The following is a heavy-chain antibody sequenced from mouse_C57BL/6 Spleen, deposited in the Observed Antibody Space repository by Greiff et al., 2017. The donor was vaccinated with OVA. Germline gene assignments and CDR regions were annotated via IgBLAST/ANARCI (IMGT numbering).Heavy chain of an antibody. CDR3: AGYYGSSYTAWFAY. D-gene: IGHD1-1*01. Sequence: VQLKQSGPELVQPGASVKISCKASGYSFTGYYMNWVKQSPEKSLEWIGEINPSTGGTTYNQKFKAKATLTVDKSSSTAYMQLKILTSEDSAVYYCAGYYGSSYTAWFAYWGQGTLVTVSA. CDR1: GYSFTGYY. J-gene: IGHJ3*01. CDR2: INPSTGGT. V-gene: IGHV1-42*01.